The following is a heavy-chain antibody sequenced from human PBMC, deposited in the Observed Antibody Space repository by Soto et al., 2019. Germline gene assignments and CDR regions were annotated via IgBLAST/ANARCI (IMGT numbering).Heavy chain of an antibody. Sequence: QITLKESGPTLVKPTQTLTLTCTFSGFSLRTRGVAVGWFRQPPGKALEWLALIYWDEDKWYSPSLKSRLTIVDDTSKNQVVLTRTNVDPVDTATYYCAHRPRGYAYYFDYWGQGILVTVSS. J-gene: IGHJ4*02. D-gene: IGHD5-12*01. CDR3: AHRPRGYAYYFDY. CDR2: IYWDEDK. V-gene: IGHV2-5*02. CDR1: GFSLRTRGVA.